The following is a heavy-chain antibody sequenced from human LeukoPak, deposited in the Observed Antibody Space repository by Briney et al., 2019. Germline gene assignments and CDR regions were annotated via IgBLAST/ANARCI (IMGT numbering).Heavy chain of an antibody. Sequence: PSETLSLTCAVYGGSFSGYYWSWIRQPPGKGLEWIGEINHSGSTNYNPSLKGRVTISVDTSKNQFSLKLSSVTAADTAVYYCARMPYYDILTGYYKTFDYWGQGTLVTVSS. V-gene: IGHV4-34*01. CDR2: INHSGST. CDR3: ARMPYYDILTGYYKTFDY. J-gene: IGHJ4*02. D-gene: IGHD3-9*01. CDR1: GGSFSGYY.